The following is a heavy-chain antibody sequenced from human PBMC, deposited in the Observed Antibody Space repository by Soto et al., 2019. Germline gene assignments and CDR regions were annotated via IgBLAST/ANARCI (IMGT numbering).Heavy chain of an antibody. CDR3: SKVSRQGSAIDFDY. CDR1: GYTFSNYD. J-gene: IGHJ4*02. V-gene: IGHV1-8*01. Sequence: QVQLVQSGAELKKPGASVKVSCKASGYTFSNYDMNWVRQATGQGPEWIGWVNPNNGATGYAQKFQGRVTLTTDISTTAVYLEPSSLGSEDMGIYYCSKVSRQGSAIDFDYCGQGTLITVSS. CDR2: VNPNNGAT. D-gene: IGHD3-10*01.